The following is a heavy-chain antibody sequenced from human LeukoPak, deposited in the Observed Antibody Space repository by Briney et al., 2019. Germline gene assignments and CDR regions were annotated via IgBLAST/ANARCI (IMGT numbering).Heavy chain of an antibody. CDR1: GFTFSSYN. V-gene: IGHV3-21*01. CDR2: ISSSSNYI. CDR3: AKVGVLAGSKYFDY. J-gene: IGHJ4*02. Sequence: AGGCLRLSCAASGFTFSSYNMNWVRQAPGKGLEWVSCISSSSNYINYADSVKGRFTISRDNAKNSLYLQMNSLRAEDTAVYYCAKVGVLAGSKYFDYWGQGTLVTVSS. D-gene: IGHD3-10*01.